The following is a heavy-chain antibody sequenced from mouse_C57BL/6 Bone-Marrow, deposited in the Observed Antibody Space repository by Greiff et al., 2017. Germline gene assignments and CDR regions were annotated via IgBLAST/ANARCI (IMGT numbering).Heavy chain of an antibody. V-gene: IGHV1-55*01. Sequence: QVQLQQPGAELVKPGASVKMSCKASGYTFTSYWIPWVKQRPGQGLEWIGDIYPANGSTNYNEKFKSKATLTVDTSSSTAYMQLTSLTSDDYAGDYCAREGYGLDYWGQGTTLTVSS. CDR2: IYPANGST. J-gene: IGHJ2*01. CDR3: AREGYGLDY. D-gene: IGHD1-1*01. CDR1: GYTFTSYW.